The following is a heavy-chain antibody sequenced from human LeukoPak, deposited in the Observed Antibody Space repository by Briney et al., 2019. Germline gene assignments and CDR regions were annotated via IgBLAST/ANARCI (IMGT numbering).Heavy chain of an antibody. CDR1: GYTFTNYY. V-gene: IGHV1-46*01. J-gene: IGHJ4*02. CDR2: INPSGGST. Sequence: ASVKVSCKASGYTFTNYYIHWVRQAPGQGLEWMGIINPSGGSTNFAQKFQGGVTMTTDTSTITVYMELSSLRSEDTAVYYCARWTTTYLDYWGQGTLVTVSS. D-gene: IGHD4-11*01. CDR3: ARWTTTYLDY.